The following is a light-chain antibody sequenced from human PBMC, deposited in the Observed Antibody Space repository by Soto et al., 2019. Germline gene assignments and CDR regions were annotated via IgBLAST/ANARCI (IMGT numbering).Light chain of an antibody. CDR1: SSDVGLYNY. V-gene: IGLV2-14*01. Sequence: QSVLTQPASVSGSPGQSITISCTGTSSDVGLYNYVSWYQQHPGKAPKLMIYEVSNRPSGVSNRFSGSKSGNTASLTISGLQAEDEADYYCSSFSSSSSHYVFXTGTKVTVL. J-gene: IGLJ1*01. CDR2: EVS. CDR3: SSFSSSSSHYV.